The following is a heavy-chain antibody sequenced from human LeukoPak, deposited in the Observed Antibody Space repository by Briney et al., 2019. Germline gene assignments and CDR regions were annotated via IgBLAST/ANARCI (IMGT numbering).Heavy chain of an antibody. J-gene: IGHJ6*02. Sequence: GASVKVSCKASGYIFTSYYMHWVRQAPGQGLEWMGRINPSGGNTIYAQRFQGRVTMTRDTSTSTVHMELSCLRSEDTAVYYCARDVHYGMDVWGQGTTVTVSS. CDR2: INPSGGNT. CDR3: ARDVHYGMDV. CDR1: GYIFTSYY. D-gene: IGHD6-6*01. V-gene: IGHV1-46*01.